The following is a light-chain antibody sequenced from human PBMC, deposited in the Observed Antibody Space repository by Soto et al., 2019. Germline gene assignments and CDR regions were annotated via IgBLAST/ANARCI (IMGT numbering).Light chain of an antibody. V-gene: IGLV1-44*01. CDR3: AAWDDSLNGVV. CDR2: SND. J-gene: IGLJ2*01. Sequence: QSVVTQPPSASGTPGQRVTIACSGSSSNIGRNTVHWYQQLPGTTPKLLIYSNDQRPSGVPDRFSGSKSGSSASLAISGLQSEDEADYYCAAWDDSLNGVVFGGGTRSPS. CDR1: SSNIGRNT.